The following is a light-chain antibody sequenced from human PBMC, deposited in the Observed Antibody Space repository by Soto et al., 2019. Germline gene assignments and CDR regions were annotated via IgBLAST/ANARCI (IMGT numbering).Light chain of an antibody. CDR1: QGIGRG. Sequence: DIQMTHSLPPLSPPLGARSTTTSRPGQGIGRGWAWYHQKPGKAPKLLIYKASSLEGGVPSRFSGSGSGTDFTLTISSLQPDDFATYYCQQYHSYSLTFGGGTKVDIK. J-gene: IGKJ4*01. V-gene: IGKV1-5*03. CDR3: QQYHSYSLT. CDR2: KAS.